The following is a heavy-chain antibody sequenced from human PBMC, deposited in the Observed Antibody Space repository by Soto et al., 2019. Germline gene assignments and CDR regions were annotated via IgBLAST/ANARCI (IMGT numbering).Heavy chain of an antibody. CDR2: VSHDGRNT. D-gene: IGHD6-19*01. CDR1: GFTFSDYA. CDR3: AKGGRQWLVTSDFNY. Sequence: VQLVESGGGVVQPGRSLRLSCAASGFTFSDYAMHWVRQAPGKGLEWVAVVSHDGRNTHYADSVKGRFTISRDSSKNAVSLEMSSLRAEDTAVYYCAKGGRQWLVTSDFNYWGQGALVTVSS. J-gene: IGHJ4*02. V-gene: IGHV3-30*18.